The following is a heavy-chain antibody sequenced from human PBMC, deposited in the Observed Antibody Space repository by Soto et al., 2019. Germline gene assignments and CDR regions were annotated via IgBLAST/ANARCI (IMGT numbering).Heavy chain of an antibody. CDR3: ARDLRRAAAGPYFDY. D-gene: IGHD6-13*01. CDR2: ISAYNGNT. V-gene: IGHV1-18*01. Sequence: ASVTVSCKASVYTFTSYGMSWVRQEPGQGLEWMGWISAYNGNTNYAQKLQGRVTMTTDTSTSTAYMELRSLRSDDTAVYYCARDLRRAAAGPYFDYWGQGTLVTVSS. J-gene: IGHJ4*02. CDR1: VYTFTSYG.